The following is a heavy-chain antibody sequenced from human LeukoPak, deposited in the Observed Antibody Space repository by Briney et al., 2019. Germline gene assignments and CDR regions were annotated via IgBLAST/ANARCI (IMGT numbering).Heavy chain of an antibody. CDR2: IIPILGIA. V-gene: IGHV1-69*04. CDR3: ARDSVERRPGFDI. D-gene: IGHD1-1*01. CDR1: GGTFSSYA. Sequence: GASVKVSCKASGGTFSSYAISWVRQAPGQGLEWMGRIIPILGIANYAQKFQGRVTITADKSTSTAYMELSSLRSEDTAVYYCARDSVERRPGFDIWGPGTMVTVSS. J-gene: IGHJ3*02.